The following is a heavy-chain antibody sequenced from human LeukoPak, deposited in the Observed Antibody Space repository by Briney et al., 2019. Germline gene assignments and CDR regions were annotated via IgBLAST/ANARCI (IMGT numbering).Heavy chain of an antibody. V-gene: IGHV4-34*01. D-gene: IGHD4-11*01. CDR1: DGFFTGYF. J-gene: IGHJ4*02. Sequence: SETLSLTCAVYDGFFTGYFWNWIRQSPGKGLEWIGEINHRGSTNYNPSLKSRLTISVDTSKNQFSLRLTSVTAADTGVYFCARDPTTVMTVPWYFDTWGQGTLVTVSS. CDR2: INHRGST. CDR3: ARDPTTVMTVPWYFDT.